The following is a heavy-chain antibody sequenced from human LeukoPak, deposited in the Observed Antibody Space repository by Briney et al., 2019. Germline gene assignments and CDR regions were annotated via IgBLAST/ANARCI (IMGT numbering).Heavy chain of an antibody. J-gene: IGHJ4*02. V-gene: IGHV3-23*01. Sequence: PGGSLRLSCAASGFTFSSYAMSWVRQAPGKGLEWVSAVSGSGDYIYYADSVKGRVAISRDNSKNTLYLQMNSLRAEDTAVYYCAKASTYYYDSGSYYNSWGQGTLVTVSS. CDR2: VSGSGDYI. CDR1: GFTFSSYA. D-gene: IGHD3-10*01. CDR3: AKASTYYYDSGSYYNS.